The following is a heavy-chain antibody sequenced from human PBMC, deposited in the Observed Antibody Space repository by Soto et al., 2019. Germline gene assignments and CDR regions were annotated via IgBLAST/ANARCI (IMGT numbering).Heavy chain of an antibody. D-gene: IGHD3-10*01. CDR1: GVSFNTNA. J-gene: IGHJ6*02. CDR2: VSPPFRTS. Sequence: QVQLVQSGAEVKKPGSSVKVSCKTSGVSFNTNAIGWVRQAPGQGLEWMGGVSPPFRTSNYARKFEGRISITADASTGTVTMELSCLPSDGTAQYYCARVLYYGSGRYSPSAMDVWGQGTTVTVSS. CDR3: ARVLYYGSGRYSPSAMDV. V-gene: IGHV1-69*01.